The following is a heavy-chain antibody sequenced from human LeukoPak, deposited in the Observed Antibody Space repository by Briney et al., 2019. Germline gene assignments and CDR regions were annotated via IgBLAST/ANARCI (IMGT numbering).Heavy chain of an antibody. CDR2: IDAGNGNT. CDR3: ARGSGQQLVQRISWFDP. D-gene: IGHD6-13*01. CDR1: GYTFTSYA. J-gene: IGHJ5*02. V-gene: IGHV1-3*01. Sequence: ASVKVSCKASGYTFTSYAMHWVRQAPGQRLEWMGWIDAGNGNTKYSQKFQGRVTITRDTSASTAYMELSSLRSEDTAVYYCARGSGQQLVQRISWFDPWGQGTLVTVSS.